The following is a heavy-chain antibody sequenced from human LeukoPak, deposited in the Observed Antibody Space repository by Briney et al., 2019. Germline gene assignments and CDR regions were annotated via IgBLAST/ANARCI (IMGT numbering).Heavy chain of an antibody. Sequence: PGTSLRLSCVDSGFRFRNFGMHWVRQAPGKGLEWVAVISHDGTNTYHADSVRGRFTISRDNSKNTLYLQMNSLRPEDTAVYYCAKDPGAVVFQAYYLDHWGQGTLVTVSS. D-gene: IGHD2-21*01. CDR3: AKDPGAVVFQAYYLDH. CDR2: ISHDGTNT. V-gene: IGHV3-30*18. CDR1: GFRFRNFG. J-gene: IGHJ4*02.